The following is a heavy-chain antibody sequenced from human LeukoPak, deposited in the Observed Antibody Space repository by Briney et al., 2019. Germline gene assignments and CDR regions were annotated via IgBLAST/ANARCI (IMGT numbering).Heavy chain of an antibody. V-gene: IGHV1-18*01. J-gene: IGHJ6*02. CDR3: ARVSVYCSGGSCYSSYGMDV. CDR2: ISAYNGNT. CDR1: GYTFTGYG. Sequence: ASVKVSCKASGYTFTGYGISWVRQAPGQGLEWMGWISAYNGNTNYAQKLQGRVTMTTDTSTSTAYMELRSLRSDDTAVYYCARVSVYCSGGSCYSSYGMDVWGQGTTVTVSS. D-gene: IGHD2-15*01.